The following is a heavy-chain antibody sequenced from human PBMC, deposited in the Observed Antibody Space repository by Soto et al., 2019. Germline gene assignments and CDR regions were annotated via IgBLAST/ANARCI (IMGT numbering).Heavy chain of an antibody. V-gene: IGHV3-23*01. J-gene: IGHJ4*02. D-gene: IGHD6-19*01. CDR1: GFTFSSYD. CDR2: ISVSGGNT. Sequence: GGSLRLSCAASGFTFSSYDMSWVRQAPGKGLEWVSSISVSGGNTYYADSVSRRFTISRDNSKDTLYLQMNSLRAEDTAIYYCAKTLRSDWYYLDSWGQGTLVTVSS. CDR3: AKTLRSDWYYLDS.